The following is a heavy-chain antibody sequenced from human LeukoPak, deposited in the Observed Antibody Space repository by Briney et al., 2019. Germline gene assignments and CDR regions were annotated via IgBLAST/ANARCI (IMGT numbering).Heavy chain of an antibody. CDR1: GGSFSGYY. D-gene: IGHD6-13*01. V-gene: IGHV4-59*10. J-gene: IGHJ6*03. CDR3: ASSSSYSSSWGYYYYYYMDV. Sequence: SETLSLTCAVYGGSFSGYYWSWIRQPAGKGLEWIGRIYTSGSTNYNPSLKSRVTISVDTSKNQFSLKLSSVTAADTAVYYCASSSSYSSSWGYYYYYYMDVWGKGTTVTVSS. CDR2: IYTSGST.